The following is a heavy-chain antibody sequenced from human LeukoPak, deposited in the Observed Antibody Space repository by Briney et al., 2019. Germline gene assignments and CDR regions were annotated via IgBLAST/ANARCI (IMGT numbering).Heavy chain of an antibody. Sequence: ASVKVSCKASGYTFTSYGISWVRQAPGQGLEWMGWISAYNGNTNYAQKLQGRVTMTTDTSTSTAYMELRSLRSDDTAVYYCAGVIVATRNYYYYGMDVWGQGTTVTVSS. CDR1: GYTFTSYG. CDR3: AGVIVATRNYYYYGMDV. D-gene: IGHD5-12*01. J-gene: IGHJ6*02. V-gene: IGHV1-18*01. CDR2: ISAYNGNT.